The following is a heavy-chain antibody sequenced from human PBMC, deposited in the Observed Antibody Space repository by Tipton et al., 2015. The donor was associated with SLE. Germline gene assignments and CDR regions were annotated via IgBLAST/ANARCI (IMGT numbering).Heavy chain of an antibody. Sequence: TLSLTCAVYGGSFSGYYWSWIRQPPGKGLEWIGEINHRGSTNYNPSLKSRVTISVDTSKNQFSLKLSSVTAADAAVYYCARAPIPNDSSGSGWFDPWGQGTLVTVSS. CDR2: INHRGST. D-gene: IGHD3-22*01. CDR1: GGSFSGYY. CDR3: ARAPIPNDSSGSGWFDP. J-gene: IGHJ5*02. V-gene: IGHV4-34*01.